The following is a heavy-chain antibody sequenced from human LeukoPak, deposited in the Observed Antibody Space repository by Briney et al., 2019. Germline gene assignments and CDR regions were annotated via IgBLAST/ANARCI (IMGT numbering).Heavy chain of an antibody. Sequence: PTETLSLTCTVSGGSISSTNYYWGWIRQPPGKGLEWIGSMYYSGSTHYNSSLKSRVTISVDTSKNQFSLKLSSVTAADTAVYYCARHDFYSNYPHNWFDPWGQGTLVTVSS. V-gene: IGHV4-39*01. D-gene: IGHD4-11*01. CDR1: GGSISSTNYY. CDR2: MYYSGST. CDR3: ARHDFYSNYPHNWFDP. J-gene: IGHJ5*02.